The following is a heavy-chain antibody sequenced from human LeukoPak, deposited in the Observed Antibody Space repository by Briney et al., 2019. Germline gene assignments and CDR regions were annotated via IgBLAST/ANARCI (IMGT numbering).Heavy chain of an antibody. V-gene: IGHV3-64D*06. J-gene: IGHJ4*02. CDR1: GFTFSSYA. CDR3: VKKYASGSYPYDY. D-gene: IGHD3-10*01. Sequence: GGSLRLSCSASGFTFSSYAMHWVRQAPGKGLEYVSAINSDGDYTHCADPVKGRFTISRDNSKNTLYLQMSSLRTEDTAVYYCVKKYASGSYPYDYWGQGTLVTVSS. CDR2: INSDGDYT.